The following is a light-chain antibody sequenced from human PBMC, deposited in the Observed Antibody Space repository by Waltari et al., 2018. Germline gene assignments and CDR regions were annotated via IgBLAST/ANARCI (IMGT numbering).Light chain of an antibody. Sequence: QSALTQPASVSGSPGQSITISCTGTSSDVGGYNYVSWYQHHPGKAPKIMMYDVNDRPSGVSNRFSGSKSDNTASLTISGLQAEDEADYYCSSYRRSDIVVFGGGTNLTVL. J-gene: IGLJ2*01. CDR3: SSYRRSDIVV. CDR2: DVN. CDR1: SSDVGGYNY. V-gene: IGLV2-14*03.